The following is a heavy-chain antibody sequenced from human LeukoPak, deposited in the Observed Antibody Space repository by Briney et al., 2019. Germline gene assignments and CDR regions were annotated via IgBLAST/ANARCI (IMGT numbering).Heavy chain of an antibody. V-gene: IGHV3-23*01. CDR1: GFTFSSYA. D-gene: IGHD3-16*02. Sequence: GGSLRLSCAASGFTFSSYAMSWVRQAPGKGLEWVSAISGSGGSTYYADSVKGRFTISRDNSKNTLYVQMNSLRAEDTAVYYCAKDLPRLRLGELSNWGQGTLVTVSS. J-gene: IGHJ4*02. CDR2: ISGSGGST. CDR3: AKDLPRLRLGELSN.